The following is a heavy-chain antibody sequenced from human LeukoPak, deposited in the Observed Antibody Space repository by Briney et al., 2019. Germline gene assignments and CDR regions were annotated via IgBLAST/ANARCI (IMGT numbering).Heavy chain of an antibody. Sequence: PSGTLSLTCTVSGGSISSYYWSWIRQPAGKGLEWIGRIHPSGSTNYNPSLKSRVTLSVDTSKNQFSLKLSSVTAADTAVYYCARGPPPDFDYWGRGTLVTVSS. CDR3: ARGPPPDFDY. V-gene: IGHV4-4*07. CDR1: GGSISSYY. CDR2: IHPSGST. J-gene: IGHJ4*02.